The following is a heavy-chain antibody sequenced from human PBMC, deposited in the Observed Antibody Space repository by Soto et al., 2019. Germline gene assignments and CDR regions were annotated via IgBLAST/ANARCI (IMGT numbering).Heavy chain of an antibody. J-gene: IGHJ6*02. CDR3: ARVTMVIRDSDHFGVDV. D-gene: IGHD4-17*01. V-gene: IGHV4-38-2*02. Sequence: SETLSLTCLVSGFPISSPYSWGWIRQPPGKGLEWIGSISHTGTTSYSPSLTSRVSISVDTSKNQVSLKLTSVTAADTAVYFCARVTMVIRDSDHFGVDVWGHGTTVTSP. CDR2: ISHTGTT. CDR1: GFPISSPYS.